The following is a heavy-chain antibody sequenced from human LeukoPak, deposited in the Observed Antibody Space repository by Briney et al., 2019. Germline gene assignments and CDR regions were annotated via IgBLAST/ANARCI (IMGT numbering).Heavy chain of an antibody. D-gene: IGHD5-18*01. V-gene: IGHV5-10-1*01. CDR3: ARDSGYSYGPYDNWFDP. Sequence: GESLKISCKGSGYSFTSYWISWVRQMPGKGLEWMGRIDPSDSYTNYSPSFQGHVTIPADKSISTAYLQWSSLKASDTAMYYCARDSGYSYGPYDNWFDPWGQGTLVTVSS. J-gene: IGHJ5*02. CDR1: GYSFTSYW. CDR2: IDPSDSYT.